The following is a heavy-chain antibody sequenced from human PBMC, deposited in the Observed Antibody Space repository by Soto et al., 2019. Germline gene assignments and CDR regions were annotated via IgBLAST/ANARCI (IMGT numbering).Heavy chain of an antibody. V-gene: IGHV1-69*04. J-gene: IGHJ3*01. CDR3: ARDRITTRGDAFDP. Sequence: KFQGRVTVTADRSTSTAYMELTSLKSEDTAVYYCARDRITTRGDAFDPWGQGTMVTVSS. D-gene: IGHD3-3*01.